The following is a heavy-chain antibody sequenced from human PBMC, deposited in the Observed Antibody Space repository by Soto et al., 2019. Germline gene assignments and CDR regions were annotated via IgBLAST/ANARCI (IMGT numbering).Heavy chain of an antibody. CDR3: ARVHIRAAGVGVDY. J-gene: IGHJ4*02. CDR2: ISAHAGFT. V-gene: IGHV1-18*01. Sequence: QVQLVQSGPELKVTGASVKVSCTASGYLFPSFGVSWVRQAPGQGLEWVGWISAHAGFTNYAQKFQGRATMSTHSSVATAYLEVRNLRPDDTAVYFCARVHIRAAGVGVDYWGQGTLVTVSS. CDR1: GYLFPSFG. D-gene: IGHD6-13*01.